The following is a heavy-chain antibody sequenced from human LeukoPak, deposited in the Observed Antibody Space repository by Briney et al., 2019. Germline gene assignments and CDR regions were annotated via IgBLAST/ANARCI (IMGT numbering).Heavy chain of an antibody. CDR1: GGSISSGDYY. J-gene: IGHJ5*02. V-gene: IGHV4-30-4*02. CDR2: IYYSGST. CDR3: ARAPAYGDQDWFDP. Sequence: PSETLSLTCTVSGGSISSGDYYWSWIRQPPGKGLEWIGYIYYSGSTYYNPSLKSRVTISVDTSKNQFSLKLSSVTAADTAVYYCARAPAYGDQDWFDPWGQGTLVTVSS. D-gene: IGHD4-17*01.